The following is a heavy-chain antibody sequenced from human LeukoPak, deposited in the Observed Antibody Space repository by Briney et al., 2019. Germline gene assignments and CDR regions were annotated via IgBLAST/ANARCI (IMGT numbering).Heavy chain of an antibody. J-gene: IGHJ4*02. V-gene: IGHV4-59*01. CDR3: AVGNSRSYYFDY. D-gene: IGHD6-6*01. CDR2: MYYSGST. Sequence: SETLSLTCNVSGDSIGSYYWSWIRQPPGRALEWVGYMYYSGSTSYNPSLKSRVTISVDTSKKQFSLKLSSVTAADTAVYYCAVGNSRSYYFDYWGQGTLVTVSS. CDR1: GDSIGSYY.